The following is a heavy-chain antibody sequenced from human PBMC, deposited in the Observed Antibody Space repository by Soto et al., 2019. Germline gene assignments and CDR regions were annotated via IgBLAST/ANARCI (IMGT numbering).Heavy chain of an antibody. Sequence: ASVKVSCKASGYIFTSFGISWVRQAPGQGLEWMGWISAYNGNTNYAQNLQGRVTMTTDTSTSTAYTELRSLRSDDTAVYYCARDNSRLYFDYWGQGALVTVSS. V-gene: IGHV1-18*01. CDR1: GYIFTSFG. D-gene: IGHD1-26*01. J-gene: IGHJ4*02. CDR3: ARDNSRLYFDY. CDR2: ISAYNGNT.